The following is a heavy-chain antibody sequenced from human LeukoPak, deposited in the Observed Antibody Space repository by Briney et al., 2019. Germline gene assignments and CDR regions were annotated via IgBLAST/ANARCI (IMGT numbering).Heavy chain of an antibody. J-gene: IGHJ6*02. CDR3: ASTKANYYGSGTPGKYYYYYYGMDV. D-gene: IGHD3-10*01. Sequence: GESLKISCKGSGYSFTSYWIGWVRQMPGKGLEWMGIIYPGDSDTRYSPYFQGQVTISADKSISTAYLQWSSLKASDTAMYYCASTKANYYGSGTPGKYYYYYYGMDVWGQGTTVTVSS. CDR1: GYSFTSYW. CDR2: IYPGDSDT. V-gene: IGHV5-51*01.